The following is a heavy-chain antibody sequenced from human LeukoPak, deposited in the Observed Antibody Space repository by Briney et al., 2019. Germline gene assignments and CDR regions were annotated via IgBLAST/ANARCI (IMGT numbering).Heavy chain of an antibody. CDR3: ASNRRDYDFWSGYYPGGYYYGMDV. CDR2: INPNSGGT. V-gene: IGHV1-2*02. J-gene: IGHJ6*02. CDR1: GYTFTSYG. D-gene: IGHD3-3*01. Sequence: ASVKVSCKASGYTFTSYGISWVRQAPGQGLEWMGWINPNSGGTNYAQKFQGRVTMTRDTSISTAYMELSRLRSDDTAVYYCASNRRDYDFWSGYYPGGYYYGMDVWGQGTTVTVSS.